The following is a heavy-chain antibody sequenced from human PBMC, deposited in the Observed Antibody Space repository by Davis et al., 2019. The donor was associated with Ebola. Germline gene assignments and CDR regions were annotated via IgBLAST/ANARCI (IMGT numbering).Heavy chain of an antibody. V-gene: IGHV3-30-3*01. CDR2: ISYDGSNK. CDR3: AREDNWGFDY. J-gene: IGHJ4*02. Sequence: GESLKTSCAASGITFSSYAMHWVRQAPGKGLEWVAVISYDGSNKYYADSVKGRFTISRDNSKNTLYLQMNSLRAEDTAVYYCAREDNWGFDYWGQGTLVTVSS. D-gene: IGHD7-27*01. CDR1: GITFSSYA.